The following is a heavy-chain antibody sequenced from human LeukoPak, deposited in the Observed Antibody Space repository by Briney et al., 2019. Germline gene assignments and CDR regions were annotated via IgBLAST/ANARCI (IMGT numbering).Heavy chain of an antibody. CDR1: GFPFTSYW. J-gene: IGHJ4*02. D-gene: IGHD5-12*01. CDR3: ARDPGYSNSPYYLDY. CDR2: IREDGSEK. Sequence: GGSLRLSCAASGFPFTSYWLSWVRQAPGKGLEWAATIREDGSEKYYVDSVRGRFTISRDNAKNSLYLQMNSLRAEDTAVFYCARDPGYSNSPYYLDYWGQGTLVTVSS. V-gene: IGHV3-7*01.